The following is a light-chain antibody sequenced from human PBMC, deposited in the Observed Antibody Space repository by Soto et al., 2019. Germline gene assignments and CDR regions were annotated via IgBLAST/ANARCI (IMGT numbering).Light chain of an antibody. CDR1: QSVSSY. V-gene: IGKV3-11*01. CDR3: QHRSNWPPIT. Sequence: EIVLTQSPATLSLSPGERATLSCRSSQSVSSYLAWYQQKPGQAPRLLIYDGSNRATGIPARFSGSGSGTDFTLTISSLEPEDFAVYYCQHRSNWPPITFGQGTRLEIK. CDR2: DGS. J-gene: IGKJ5*01.